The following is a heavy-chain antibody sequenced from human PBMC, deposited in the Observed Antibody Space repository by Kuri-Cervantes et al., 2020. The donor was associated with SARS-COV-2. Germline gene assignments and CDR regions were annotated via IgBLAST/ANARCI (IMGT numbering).Heavy chain of an antibody. CDR3: ASLQRVVEPATIFDY. CDR1: GGSINSSSYY. V-gene: IGHV4-39*01. CDR2: VYCSGST. J-gene: IGHJ4*02. Sequence: SETLSLTCTVSGGSINSSSYYWGWIRHPPGKGLEWIGSVYCSGSTYYNPSLKSRCPISVDTYKHQFSLKLSSVTAADTAVYYYASLQRVVEPATIFDYWGQGTLVTVSS. D-gene: IGHD2-2*01.